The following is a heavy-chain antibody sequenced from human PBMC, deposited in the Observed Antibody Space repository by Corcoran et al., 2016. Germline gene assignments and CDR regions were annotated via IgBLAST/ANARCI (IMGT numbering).Heavy chain of an antibody. CDR2: IIPIFGTA. CDR3: ARWGNYYDSSGYFDY. CDR1: GGTFSSYP. J-gene: IGHJ4*02. D-gene: IGHD3-22*01. V-gene: IGHV1-69*01. Sequence: QVQLVTSGAEVKKPGSAVKVSYKASGGTFSSYPISWVKQAPGHGLEWMGGIIPIFGTANYAQKFQGRVTITADQSTSTAYMELSSLRSEDTAVYYCARWGNYYDSSGYFDYWGQGTLVTVSS.